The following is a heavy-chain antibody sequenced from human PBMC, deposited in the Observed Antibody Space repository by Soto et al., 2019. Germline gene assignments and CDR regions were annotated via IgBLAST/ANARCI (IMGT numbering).Heavy chain of an antibody. CDR3: ARGRHSSGWYYRFDY. J-gene: IGHJ4*02. D-gene: IGHD6-19*01. CDR2: INPSGGST. Sequence: ASVKVSCKASGYTFTSYYMHWVRQAPGQGLEWMGIINPSGGSTSYAQKFQGRVTMTRDTSTSTVYMELSSLRSEDTAVYYCARGRHSSGWYYRFDYWGQGPLVTVYS. CDR1: GYTFTSYY. V-gene: IGHV1-46*01.